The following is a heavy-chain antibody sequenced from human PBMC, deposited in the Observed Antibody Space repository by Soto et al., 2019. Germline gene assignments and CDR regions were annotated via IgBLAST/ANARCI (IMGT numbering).Heavy chain of an antibody. Sequence: EVQLVQSGAEVKKPGESLRLSCQGSGYRFINYWISWVRQMPGKGLEWVGRIDPSDSYTVYSPSFQGHVTILIVTAINTAFLEWRSLQASDTVMYYCVRHGNGTPFYFDFWGRGTLVPVSS. D-gene: IGHD1-1*01. J-gene: IGHJ4*02. CDR1: GYRFINYW. CDR2: IDPSDSYT. CDR3: VRHGNGTPFYFDF. V-gene: IGHV5-10-1*03.